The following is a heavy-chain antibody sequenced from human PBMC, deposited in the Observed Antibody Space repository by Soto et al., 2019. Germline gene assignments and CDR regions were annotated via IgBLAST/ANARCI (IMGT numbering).Heavy chain of an antibody. Sequence: QVQLVQSGAEVKKPGSSVKVSCEASGGTFSSYAFSWVRQAPGQGREWMGGIIPMYGAADYAQNFQGRVTITAEESTSTAHMEMSSLRFEDPAAYFGAGRSYGSGTYSRHKQYFDYSGMDVWGQGTTVTV. CDR2: IIPMYGAA. V-gene: IGHV1-69*01. CDR3: AGRSYGSGTYSRHKQYFDYSGMDV. D-gene: IGHD3-10*01. J-gene: IGHJ6*02. CDR1: GGTFSSYA.